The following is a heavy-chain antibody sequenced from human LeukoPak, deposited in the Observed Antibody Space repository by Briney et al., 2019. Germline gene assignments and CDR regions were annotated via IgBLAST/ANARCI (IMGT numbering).Heavy chain of an antibody. J-gene: IGHJ6*02. CDR3: ARGFGALSEGYGLDV. D-gene: IGHD3-10*01. CDR1: GFTFSSYS. Sequence: GGSLRLSCAASGFTFSSYSMNLVRQAPGKGLEWVPCISSSSSYIYYAESVKGRFTISRDNAKNSLYLQMNSLRAEDTAVYYCARGFGALSEGYGLDVWGQGTTVTVSS. CDR2: ISSSSSYI. V-gene: IGHV3-21*01.